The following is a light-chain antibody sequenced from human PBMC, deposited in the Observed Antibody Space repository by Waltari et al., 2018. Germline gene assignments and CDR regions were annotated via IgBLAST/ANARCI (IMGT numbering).Light chain of an antibody. CDR2: KMS. J-gene: IGKJ1*01. CDR1: QSLVHSDGNTY. V-gene: IGKV2-24*01. CDR3: MEAAQLTWT. Sequence: IVLTQTPLSSPVPLGQPASISCRSHQSLVHSDGNTYLSWLHQRPGQPPRLLIHKMSNRFSGVPDRFSGSGAGTDVTLKISRVEAEDVGVYYCMEAAQLTWTFGQGTKVEIK.